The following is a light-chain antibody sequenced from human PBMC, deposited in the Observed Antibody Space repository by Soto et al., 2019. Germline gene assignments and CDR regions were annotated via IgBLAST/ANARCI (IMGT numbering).Light chain of an antibody. CDR3: QHHNSYSQT. CDR2: GAS. J-gene: IGKJ1*01. V-gene: IGKV1-5*01. CDR1: QSIRHY. Sequence: DIQMTQSPPTLSASVGDRVTITCRASQSIRHYLAWYQQMPGKAPKLLIYGASTLQSGVPSRFSGSGSGTEFTLTIGILQPDDFGTYFCQHHNSYSQTFGQGTKVEIK.